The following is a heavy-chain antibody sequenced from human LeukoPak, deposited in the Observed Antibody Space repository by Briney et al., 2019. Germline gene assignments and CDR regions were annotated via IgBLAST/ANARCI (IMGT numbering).Heavy chain of an antibody. J-gene: IGHJ3*02. CDR1: GDSVTSGSYY. CDR3: AREGYDWKETFDI. Sequence: SETLSLTCTVSGDSVTSGSYYWSWIRQPPGKGLEWIGYIYYSGSTSYNPSLKSRVVISIDTSKNQFSLKLSSVTAADTAVYYCAREGYDWKETFDIWGQGTMVTVSS. CDR2: IYYSGST. V-gene: IGHV4-61*01. D-gene: IGHD1-20*01.